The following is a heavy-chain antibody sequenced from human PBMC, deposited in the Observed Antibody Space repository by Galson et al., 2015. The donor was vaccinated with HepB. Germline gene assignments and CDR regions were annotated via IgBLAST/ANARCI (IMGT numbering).Heavy chain of an antibody. V-gene: IGHV3-23*01. D-gene: IGHD2-15*01. CDR2: FSGPVATT. CDR3: AKATSGTCSGANCYYFDF. CDR1: GFTFSSCA. Sequence: SLRLSCAASGFTFSSCAMSWVRQTPEKGLEWVSTFSGPVATTYHAASVKGRFTISRDNSKNTLSLQMNGLRADDTAVYYCAKATSGTCSGANCYYFDFWGQGALVTVSS. J-gene: IGHJ4*02.